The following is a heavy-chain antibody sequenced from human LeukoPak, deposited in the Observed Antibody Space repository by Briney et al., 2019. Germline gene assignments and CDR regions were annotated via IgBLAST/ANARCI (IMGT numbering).Heavy chain of an antibody. J-gene: IGHJ6*02. CDR2: IRYDGSNK. CDR1: GFTFSSYG. V-gene: IGHV3-30*02. Sequence: GGSLRLSCAASGFTFSSYGMHWVRQAPGKGLEWVAFIRYDGSNKYYADAVKGRFTISRDNSKNTLYLQMNSLRAEDTAVYYCAGTVVPAATGYYGMDVWGQGTTVTVSS. CDR3: AGTVVPAATGYYGMDV. D-gene: IGHD2-2*01.